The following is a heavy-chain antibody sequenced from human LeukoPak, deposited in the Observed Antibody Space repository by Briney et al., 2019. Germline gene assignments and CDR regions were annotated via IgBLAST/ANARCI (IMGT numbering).Heavy chain of an antibody. Sequence: GGSLRLSCAASGFTVDSNYLSWVRQAPGKGLEWVSTIYTGGNTYYAASVKGRFTISRDFSKNTVFLHMNSLRTEDTAMYYCARGDDSGYYDYFDYWGQGALVTVSS. CDR1: GFTVDSNY. CDR3: ARGDDSGYYDYFDY. CDR2: IYTGGNT. V-gene: IGHV3-53*01. J-gene: IGHJ4*02. D-gene: IGHD3-22*01.